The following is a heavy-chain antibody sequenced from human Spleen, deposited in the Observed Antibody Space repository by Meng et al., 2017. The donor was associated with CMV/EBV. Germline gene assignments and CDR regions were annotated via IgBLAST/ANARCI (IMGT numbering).Heavy chain of an antibody. Sequence: SETLSLTCTVSGGSTSSYYWSWIRQPPGKELEWIGYIYNSGSTNYNPSLKSRVTISVDTSKNRFSLKLNSVTAADTAVYYCARRGTAVGDGLDVWGQGTTVTVSS. V-gene: IGHV4-59*01. CDR3: ARRGTAVGDGLDV. J-gene: IGHJ6*02. CDR1: GGSTSSYY. CDR2: IYNSGST. D-gene: IGHD6-19*01.